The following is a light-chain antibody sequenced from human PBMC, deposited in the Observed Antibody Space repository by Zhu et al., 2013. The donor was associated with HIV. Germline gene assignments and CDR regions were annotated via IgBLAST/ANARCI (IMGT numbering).Light chain of an antibody. CDR2: KVS. V-gene: IGKV2-30*01. Sequence: DVVMTQSPLSLPVTLGQPASISCRSSQSLVYSDGNTFLNWFHQRPGQSPRRLIYKVSVRDSEVPDRFSGSGSGTDFTLRISRVEAEDLGIYYCMQGTHWPYTFGQGTKLEIK. CDR3: MQGTHWPYT. CDR1: QSLVYSDGNTF. J-gene: IGKJ2*01.